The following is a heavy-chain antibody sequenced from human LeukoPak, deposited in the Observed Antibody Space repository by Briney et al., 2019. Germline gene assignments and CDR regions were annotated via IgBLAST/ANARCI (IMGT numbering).Heavy chain of an antibody. V-gene: IGHV1-18*01. CDR2: ISAYNGNT. CDR1: GYTFTSYG. D-gene: IGHD6-19*01. J-gene: IGHJ4*02. Sequence: ASVKVSCKASGYTFTSYGISWVRQAPGQGLEWMGWISAYNGNTNYAQKLQGRVTMTRDTSTSTVYMELSSLRSEDTAVYYCARPLYSSGWYGYWGQGTLVTVSS. CDR3: ARPLYSSGWYGY.